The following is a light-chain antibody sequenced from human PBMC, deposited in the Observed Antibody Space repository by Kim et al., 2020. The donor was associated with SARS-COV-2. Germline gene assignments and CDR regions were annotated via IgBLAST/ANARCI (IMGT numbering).Light chain of an antibody. V-gene: IGKV3-20*01. CDR1: QSVSNNY. CDR2: GAS. Sequence: EIVLTQSPGTLSLSPGERATLSCRASQSVSNNYLAWYQQKPGQAPRLLLAGASNRATGIPDRFSGSGSGTDFTLTISRLEPEDFAVYYCQQYCTSPPWTFGQGTKVDIK. J-gene: IGKJ1*01. CDR3: QQYCTSPPWT.